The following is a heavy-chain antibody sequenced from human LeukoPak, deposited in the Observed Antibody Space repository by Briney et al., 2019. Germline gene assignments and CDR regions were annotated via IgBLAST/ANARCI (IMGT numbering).Heavy chain of an antibody. D-gene: IGHD3-22*01. Sequence: ASVKVSCKASGYTFTGYYMHWVRQAPGQGLEWMGWINPNSGGTNYAQKFQGRVTMTTDTSTSTAYMELRSLRSDDTAVYYCARTEYYYDSSGLVYWGQGTLVTVSS. V-gene: IGHV1-2*02. J-gene: IGHJ4*02. CDR3: ARTEYYYDSSGLVY. CDR2: INPNSGGT. CDR1: GYTFTGYY.